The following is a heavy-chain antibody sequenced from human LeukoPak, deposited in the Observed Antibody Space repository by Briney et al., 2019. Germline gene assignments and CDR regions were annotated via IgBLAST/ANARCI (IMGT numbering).Heavy chain of an antibody. V-gene: IGHV3-30*03. D-gene: IGHD6-19*01. CDR3: TTSYSSGWYFDY. CDR2: ISYDGSNK. Sequence: GGSLRLSCAASGFTFSSYGMHWVRQAPGKGLEWVAVISYDGSNKYYADSVKGRFTISRDNSKNTLYLQMNSLRAEDTAVYYCTTSYSSGWYFDYWGQGTLVTVSS. CDR1: GFTFSSYG. J-gene: IGHJ4*02.